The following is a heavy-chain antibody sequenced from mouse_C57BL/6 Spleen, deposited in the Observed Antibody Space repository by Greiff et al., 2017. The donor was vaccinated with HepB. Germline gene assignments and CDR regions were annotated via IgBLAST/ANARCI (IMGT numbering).Heavy chain of an antibody. Sequence: VKLMESGAELVRPGTSVKMSCKASGYTFTNYWIGWAKQRPGHGLEWIGDIYPGGGYTNYNEKFKGKATLTADKSSSTAYMQFSSLTSEDSAIYYCARTHYYGSSYNYAMDYWGQGTSVTVSS. J-gene: IGHJ4*01. D-gene: IGHD1-1*01. CDR2: IYPGGGYT. CDR3: ARTHYYGSSYNYAMDY. CDR1: GYTFTNYW. V-gene: IGHV1-63*01.